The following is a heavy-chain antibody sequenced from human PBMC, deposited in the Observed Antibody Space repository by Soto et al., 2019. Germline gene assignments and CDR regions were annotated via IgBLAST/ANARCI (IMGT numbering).Heavy chain of an antibody. Sequence: PGGSLRLSCAASGFTFSSYAMSWVRQAPGKGLEWVANIKQDGSEKYYVDSVKGRFTISRDNAKNSLYLQMNSLRAEDTAVYYCARFYYDSSGYLPSPYYYYYGMDVWGQGTTVTVS. J-gene: IGHJ6*02. V-gene: IGHV3-7*04. CDR1: GFTFSSYA. CDR3: ARFYYDSSGYLPSPYYYYYGMDV. CDR2: IKQDGSEK. D-gene: IGHD3-22*01.